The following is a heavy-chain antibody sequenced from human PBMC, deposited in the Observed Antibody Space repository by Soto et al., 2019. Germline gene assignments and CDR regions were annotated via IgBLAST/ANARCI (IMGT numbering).Heavy chain of an antibody. CDR1: GGSISSYY. J-gene: IGHJ4*02. V-gene: IGHV4-59*08. Sequence: LSLTCTGSGGSISSYYWSWIRQPPGKGLEWIGYIYYSGSTNYNPSLKSRVTISVDTSKNQFSLKLSSVTAADTAVYYCARRGYSYGYYFDYWGQGTLVTVSS. CDR2: IYYSGST. D-gene: IGHD5-18*01. CDR3: ARRGYSYGYYFDY.